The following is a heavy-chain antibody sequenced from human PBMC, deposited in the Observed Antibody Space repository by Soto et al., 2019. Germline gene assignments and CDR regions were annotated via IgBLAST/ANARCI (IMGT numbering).Heavy chain of an antibody. J-gene: IGHJ4*02. Sequence: EVQLLESGGGLVQPGGSLRLSCAASGFTFSSYAMNWVRQGPGKGLEWVSVISGSGGRTYYADSVKGRFTISRDNSKNTLYLQMNSLRAEDTAVYYCASRSSGWYFDYWGQGTLVTVSS. CDR2: ISGSGGRT. V-gene: IGHV3-23*01. CDR1: GFTFSSYA. CDR3: ASRSSGWYFDY. D-gene: IGHD6-19*01.